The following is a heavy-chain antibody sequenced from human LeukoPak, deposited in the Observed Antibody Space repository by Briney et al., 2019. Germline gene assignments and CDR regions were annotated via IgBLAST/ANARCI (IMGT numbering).Heavy chain of an antibody. Sequence: TLSLTFTVSGGSISSSSYYWGWIRQPPGKGLEWLGSIYYSGSTYYNPSLKSRVTISVDTSKNQFSLKLSSVTAADTAVYYCARLDYYGSGSYSWGQGTLVTVSS. J-gene: IGHJ5*02. CDR1: GGSISSSSYY. D-gene: IGHD3-10*01. CDR3: ARLDYYGSGSYS. CDR2: IYYSGST. V-gene: IGHV4-39*01.